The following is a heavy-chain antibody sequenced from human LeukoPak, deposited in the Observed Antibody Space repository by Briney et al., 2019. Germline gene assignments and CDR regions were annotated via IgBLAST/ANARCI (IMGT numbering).Heavy chain of an antibody. V-gene: IGHV4-4*07. J-gene: IGHJ3*02. Sequence: PSETLSLTCTVSGGSISSYYWSWIRQPAGKGLEWIGRIYTSGSTNYNPSLKSRVTMSVDMSKNQFSLKLSSVTAADTAVYYCATQDYDILTGYPEALYAFDIWGQGTMVTVSS. CDR1: GGSISSYY. CDR3: ATQDYDILTGYPEALYAFDI. D-gene: IGHD3-9*01. CDR2: IYTSGST.